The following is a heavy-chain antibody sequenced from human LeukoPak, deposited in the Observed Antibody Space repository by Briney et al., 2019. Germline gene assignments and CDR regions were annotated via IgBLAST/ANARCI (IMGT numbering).Heavy chain of an antibody. J-gene: IGHJ4*02. D-gene: IGHD1-26*01. Sequence: GGSLRLSCAASGFTFSSFGMSWVRQAPGKGLEWVSAITGSGRSTYYADSVKGRFTISRDNAKNSLYLQMNSLRAEDTAVYYCARTPLGSYPYFDYWGQGTLVTVSS. CDR3: ARTPLGSYPYFDY. V-gene: IGHV3-23*01. CDR1: GFTFSSFG. CDR2: ITGSGRST.